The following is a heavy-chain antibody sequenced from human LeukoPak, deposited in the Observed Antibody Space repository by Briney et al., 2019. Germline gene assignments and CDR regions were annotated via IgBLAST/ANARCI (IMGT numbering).Heavy chain of an antibody. J-gene: IGHJ5*02. D-gene: IGHD2-15*01. CDR3: AAIVVVVDATGNWFDP. V-gene: IGHV3-21*01. CDR2: ISGSSSYI. CDR1: GFTFSSYS. Sequence: GGSLRLSCAASGFTFSSYSMNWVRQAPGKGLEWVSSISGSSSYIYYADSVKGRFTISRDNAKNSLYLQMNSLRAEDTAVYYCAAIVVVVDATGNWFDPWGQGTLVTVSS.